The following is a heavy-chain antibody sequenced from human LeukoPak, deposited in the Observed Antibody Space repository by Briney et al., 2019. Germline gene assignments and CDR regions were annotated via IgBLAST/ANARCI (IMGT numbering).Heavy chain of an antibody. V-gene: IGHV1-69*05. CDR3: ASYYDSSGYDY. J-gene: IGHJ4*02. D-gene: IGHD3-22*01. CDR1: GYTFTSYA. Sequence: ASVKVSCKASGYTFTSYAISWVRQAPGQGLEWMGGIIPIFGTANYAQKFQGRVTITTDESTSTAYMELSSLRSEDTAVYYCASYYDSSGYDYWGQGTLVTVSS. CDR2: IIPIFGTA.